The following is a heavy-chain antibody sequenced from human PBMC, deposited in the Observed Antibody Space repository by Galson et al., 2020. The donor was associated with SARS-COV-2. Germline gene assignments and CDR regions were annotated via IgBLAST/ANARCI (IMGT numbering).Heavy chain of an antibody. Sequence: GGSLRLSCAASGFTFSSYAMHWVRQAPGKGLEWVAVISYDGSNKYYADSVKGRFTISRDNSKNTLYLQMNSLRAEDTAVYYCARPYSGSYSGYFDYWGQGTLVTVSS. D-gene: IGHD1-26*01. CDR1: GFTFSSYA. CDR3: ARPYSGSYSGYFDY. V-gene: IGHV3-30*04. J-gene: IGHJ4*02. CDR2: ISYDGSNK.